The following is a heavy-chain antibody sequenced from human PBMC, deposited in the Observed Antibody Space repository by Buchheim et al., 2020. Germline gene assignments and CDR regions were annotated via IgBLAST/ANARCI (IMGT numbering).Heavy chain of an antibody. D-gene: IGHD2-8*02. V-gene: IGHV3-11*06. CDR3: ARIPCSGGVCPTFGSGYYYGMDV. CDR1: GFTFSYYY. J-gene: IGHJ6*02. CDR2: ISTSSDDT. Sequence: QAQLVESGGGLVRPGGSLRLSCAASGFTFSYYYMTWIRQAPGKGLECISYISTSSDDTNYADSVKGRFSISRDNARNSLHLQMNSLRAEDTAVYYCARIPCSGGVCPTFGSGYYYGMDVWGQGTT.